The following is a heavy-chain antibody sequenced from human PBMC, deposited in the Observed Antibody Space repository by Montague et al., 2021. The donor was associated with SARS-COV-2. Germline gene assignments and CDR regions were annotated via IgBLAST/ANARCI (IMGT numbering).Heavy chain of an antibody. CDR1: GFSLSTSGMC. CDR2: IDWDDDK. Sequence: PALVKPTQTLTLTCTFSGFSLSTSGMCVSWIRQPPGKALEWLALIDWDDDKYYSTSLKTRLTISKDTSKNQVVLTMTSMDPVDTATYYCARIWGATRGDAFGIWGQGTMVTVSS. CDR3: ARIWGATRGDAFGI. V-gene: IGHV2-70*01. D-gene: IGHD1-26*01. J-gene: IGHJ3*02.